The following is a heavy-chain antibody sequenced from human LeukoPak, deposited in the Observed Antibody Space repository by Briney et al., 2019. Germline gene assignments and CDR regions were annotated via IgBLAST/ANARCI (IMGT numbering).Heavy chain of an antibody. CDR2: IKAKAHGGTI. Sequence: GGSLRLSCAASGFTFINAWMAWVRQAPGKGLEWVGRIKAKAHGGTIEYAAPVKGRFTISRDDSKNTLYPQMNSLKTEDTAVYYCTTDGVGVEGATYDNWGQGTLVSVSS. D-gene: IGHD1-26*01. CDR1: GFTFINAW. J-gene: IGHJ4*02. CDR3: TTDGVGVEGATYDN. V-gene: IGHV3-15*01.